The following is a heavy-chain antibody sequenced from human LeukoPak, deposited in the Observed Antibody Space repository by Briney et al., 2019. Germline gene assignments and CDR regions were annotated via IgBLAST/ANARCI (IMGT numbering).Heavy chain of an antibody. V-gene: IGHV1-18*01. J-gene: IGHJ6*03. Sequence: GASVKVSCKASGYTFTSYGISWVRQAPGQGLEWMGWISAYNGNTNYAQKLQGRVTMTTDTSTSAAYMELRSLRSDDTAVYYCARLREDYDFWSGYYNGLYYYYMDVWGKGTTVTVSS. D-gene: IGHD3-3*01. CDR2: ISAYNGNT. CDR1: GYTFTSYG. CDR3: ARLREDYDFWSGYYNGLYYYYMDV.